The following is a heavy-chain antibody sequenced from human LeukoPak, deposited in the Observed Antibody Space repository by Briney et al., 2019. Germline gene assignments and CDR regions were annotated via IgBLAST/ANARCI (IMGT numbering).Heavy chain of an antibody. CDR3: ARVAVAGPTGWFDS. V-gene: IGHV3-21*01. CDR2: ISSMSAYI. CDR1: GFALRRYT. Sequence: GGSLSLSWAPSGFALRRYTVTWVRQAPGKVLEWVSSISSMSAYIYYAELVKGRFSLSRGNVDNVVHLQMSRLRNEDTAFYYCARVAVAGPTGWFDSWGEGTLVTVSS. D-gene: IGHD6-19*01. J-gene: IGHJ5*01.